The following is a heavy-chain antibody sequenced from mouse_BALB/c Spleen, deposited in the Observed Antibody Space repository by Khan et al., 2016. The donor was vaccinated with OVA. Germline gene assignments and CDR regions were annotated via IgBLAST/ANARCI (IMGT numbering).Heavy chain of an antibody. CDR3: TRSYDSYYFDY. Sequence: MQLEESGTVLARPGASVKMSCKASGYSFTNYWMHWVKQRPGQVLEWVGAIYPGNSDTRYNQKFKGKAKLTAVTSASTAYMELSSLTSEDSAVYYCTRSYDSYYFDYWGQGTTLTVSS. V-gene: IGHV1-5*01. CDR2: IYPGNSDT. J-gene: IGHJ2*01. D-gene: IGHD2-4*01. CDR1: GYSFTNYW.